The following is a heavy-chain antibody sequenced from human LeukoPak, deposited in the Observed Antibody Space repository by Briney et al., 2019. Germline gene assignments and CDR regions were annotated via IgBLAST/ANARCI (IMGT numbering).Heavy chain of an antibody. D-gene: IGHD2-15*01. CDR2: FSGGGDS. Sequence: GGSLSLSCATSGLTSGIYAMSWVRQARGKGLEWVSAFSGGGDSFYADSVRGRFSISADRSRNILYLQMNSLRVEDTAVYYCGKEVERHFDLRYWGQGTPVTVSS. J-gene: IGHJ4*02. CDR1: GLTSGIYA. CDR3: GKEVERHFDLRY. V-gene: IGHV3-23*01.